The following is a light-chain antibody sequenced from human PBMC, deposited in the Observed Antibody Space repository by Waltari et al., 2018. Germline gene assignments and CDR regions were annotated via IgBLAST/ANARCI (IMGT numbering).Light chain of an antibody. Sequence: QSALTQPASVSGSPGQSITISCTGSSSDIGGYDYVSWYQQHPGKAPKLIIYDVTKRPSAISSRFSGSKSGNTASLTISGLQAEDEADYYCSSYTTNKTPVIGGGTKVTVL. CDR2: DVT. J-gene: IGLJ2*01. CDR3: SSYTTNKTPV. V-gene: IGLV2-14*03. CDR1: SSDIGGYDY.